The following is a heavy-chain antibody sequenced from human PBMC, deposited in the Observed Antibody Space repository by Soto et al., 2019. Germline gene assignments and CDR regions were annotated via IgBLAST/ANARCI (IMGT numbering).Heavy chain of an antibody. CDR2: ISGSGGST. V-gene: IGHV3-23*01. CDR3: AKDMKVVVVAATPNYYYYMDV. J-gene: IGHJ6*03. D-gene: IGHD2-15*01. Sequence: GGSLRLSCAASGFTFSSYAMSWVRQAPGKGLEWVSAISGSGGSTYYADSVKGRFTISRDNSKNTLYLQMNSLRAEDTAVYYCAKDMKVVVVAATPNYYYYMDVWGKGTTVTVSS. CDR1: GFTFSSYA.